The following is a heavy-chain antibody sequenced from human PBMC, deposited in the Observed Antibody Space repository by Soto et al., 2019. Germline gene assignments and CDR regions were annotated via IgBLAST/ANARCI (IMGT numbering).Heavy chain of an antibody. J-gene: IGHJ5*02. D-gene: IGHD2-21*01. CDR1: VVSISSGNYY. V-gene: IGHV4-30-4*01. CDR2: IYSTGSS. CDR3: VRDAIPLWLSGWDRLDP. Sequence: PSETLSLTCTFSVVSISSGNYYCSWVGQSPWKGLEWIGYIYSTGSSYYNPSLRSRVSMSVDTSKNQFSLNLSYVTAADTAVYLCVRDAIPLWLSGWDRLDPRGKGTLV.